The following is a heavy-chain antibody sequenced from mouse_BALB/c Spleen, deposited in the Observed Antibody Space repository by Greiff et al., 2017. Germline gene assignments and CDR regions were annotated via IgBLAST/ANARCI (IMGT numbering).Heavy chain of an antibody. J-gene: IGHJ4*01. D-gene: IGHD1-1*01. Sequence: KASQSLSLTCSVTGYSITSGYYWNWIRQFPGNKLEWMGYISYDGSNNYNPSLKNRISITRDTSKNQFFLKLNSVTTEDTATYYCARGDLFPYAMDYWGQGTSVTVSS. CDR1: GYSITSGYY. CDR2: ISYDGSN. CDR3: ARGDLFPYAMDY. V-gene: IGHV3-6*02.